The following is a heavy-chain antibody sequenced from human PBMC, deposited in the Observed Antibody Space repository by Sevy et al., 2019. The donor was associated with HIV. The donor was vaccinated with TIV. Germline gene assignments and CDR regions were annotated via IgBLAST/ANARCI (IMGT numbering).Heavy chain of an antibody. CDR2: IYSGGGT. Sequence: GGSLRLSCAASGFTVSSNYMSWVRQAPGKGLEGVKVIYSGGGTYSEDSVKGRFTISRDNSKNTLYLQMNSLRAEDTAVYYCAREGVAEFKYYGMDVWGQGTTVTVSS. D-gene: IGHD2-15*01. J-gene: IGHJ6*02. CDR3: AREGVAEFKYYGMDV. V-gene: IGHV3-53*01. CDR1: GFTVSSNY.